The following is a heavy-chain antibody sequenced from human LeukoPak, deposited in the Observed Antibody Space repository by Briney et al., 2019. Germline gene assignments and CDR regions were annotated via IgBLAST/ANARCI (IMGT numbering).Heavy chain of an antibody. CDR3: ARVLGYERTPDY. Sequence: SETLSLTCTVSGGSISSSSYYWGWIRQPPGKGLEWIGSIYYSGSTYYNPSLKSRVTISVDTSKNQFSLKLSSVTAADTAVYYCARVLGYERTPDYWGQGTLVTVSS. D-gene: IGHD1-1*01. V-gene: IGHV4-39*07. CDR2: IYYSGST. J-gene: IGHJ4*02. CDR1: GGSISSSSYY.